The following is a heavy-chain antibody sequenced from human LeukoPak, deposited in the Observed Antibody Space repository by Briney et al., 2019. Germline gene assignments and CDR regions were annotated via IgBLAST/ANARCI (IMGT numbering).Heavy chain of an antibody. CDR2: IWYNGSNK. D-gene: IGHD2-15*01. CDR3: ARGGQRVVAASISVRFDP. Sequence: GRSLRLSCAASGFTFSSYGMHWVRQAPGKGLEWVAVIWYNGSNKYYADSVKGRFTISRDNSKNTLYLQMNSLRAEDTAVYYCARGGQRVVAASISVRFDPWGQGTLVTVSS. J-gene: IGHJ5*02. CDR1: GFTFSSYG. V-gene: IGHV3-33*01.